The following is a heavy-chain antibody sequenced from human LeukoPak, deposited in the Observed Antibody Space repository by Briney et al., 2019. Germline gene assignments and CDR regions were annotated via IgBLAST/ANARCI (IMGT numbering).Heavy chain of an antibody. CDR2: IYYSGST. CDR3: ARLDHLANGYGDPDY. J-gene: IGHJ4*02. V-gene: IGHV4-39*01. CDR1: GGSISSGDYY. D-gene: IGHD4-17*01. Sequence: PSETLSLTCTVSGGSISSGDYYWSWIRQPPGKGLEWIGYIYYSGSTYYNPSLKSRVTISVDTSKNRFSLKLSSVTAADTAVYYCARLDHLANGYGDPDYWGQGTLVTVSS.